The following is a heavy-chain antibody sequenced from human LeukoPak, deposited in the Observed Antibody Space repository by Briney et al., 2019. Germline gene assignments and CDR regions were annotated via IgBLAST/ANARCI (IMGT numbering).Heavy chain of an antibody. CDR2: ISGNGGGT. D-gene: IGHD3-10*01. V-gene: IGHV3-23*01. J-gene: IGHJ4*02. CDR3: AKRGVVIRVVLVGFHKEAYYFDS. Sequence: PGGSLRLSCAVSGITLSNYGKSWLPQSPGKGREWVAGISGNGGGTVYADSVKGRFTISRDNPKNTLYLQMNSLRAEDTAVYFCAKRGVVIRVVLVGFHKEAYYFDSWGQGALVTVSS. CDR1: GITLSNYG.